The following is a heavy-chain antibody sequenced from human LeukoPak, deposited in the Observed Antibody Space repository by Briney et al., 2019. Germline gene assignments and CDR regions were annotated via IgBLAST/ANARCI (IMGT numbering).Heavy chain of an antibody. CDR1: RFAFSTYW. Sequence: GGSLTLSCAASRFAFSTYWMSWVRQAPGKGLEWVANIKEDGSEKYYVDSVKGRFTIYRDNAKNSLYLQMNRLRAEDTAVYYCARDSPGSSRFYHYYGLDVWGQGTTVSVFS. D-gene: IGHD6-6*01. J-gene: IGHJ6*02. CDR3: ARDSPGSSRFYHYYGLDV. V-gene: IGHV3-7*05. CDR2: IKEDGSEK.